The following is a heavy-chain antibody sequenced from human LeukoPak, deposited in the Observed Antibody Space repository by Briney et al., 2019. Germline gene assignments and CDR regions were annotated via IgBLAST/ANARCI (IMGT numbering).Heavy chain of an antibody. CDR2: ITGSGTST. V-gene: IGHV3-23*01. CDR1: GFTFSNYA. J-gene: IGHJ4*02. D-gene: IGHD3-9*01. CDR3: VIWGDYDVLTGYYVPDY. Sequence: GGSLRLSCVASGFTFSNYAMSWVRQSPGKGLEWVSAITGSGTSTYYADSLKGRFTISRDNSKNTVFLQMNSLRHEDTAIYYCVIWGDYDVLTGYYVPDYWGQGTLVTVSS.